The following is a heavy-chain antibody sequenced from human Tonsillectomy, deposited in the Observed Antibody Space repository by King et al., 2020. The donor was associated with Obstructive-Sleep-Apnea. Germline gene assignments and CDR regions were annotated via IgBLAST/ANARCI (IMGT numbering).Heavy chain of an antibody. CDR3: VKGDWRYYLFDF. CDR2: ITWDGSTT. V-gene: IGHV3-43D*03. D-gene: IGHD1-26*01. CDR1: GFTFAEHA. J-gene: IGHJ4*02. Sequence: VQLVESGGVVVQPGGSLRLSCAASGFTFAEHARHWVRQVPGKGLQWLSFITWDGSTTHYADSVKGRFTISRDNSKNSLYVQMNSLRTEDTGLYYCVKGDWRYYLFDFWGQGTLVTVSS.